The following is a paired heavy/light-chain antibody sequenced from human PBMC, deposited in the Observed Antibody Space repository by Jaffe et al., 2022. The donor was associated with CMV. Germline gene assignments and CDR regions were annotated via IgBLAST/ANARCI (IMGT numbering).Heavy chain of an antibody. D-gene: IGHD3-16*02. J-gene: IGHJ4*02. CDR1: GFTFSSYA. CDR2: ISGSGGST. Sequence: EVQLVESGGGLVQPGGSLRLSCAASGFTFSSYAMSWVRQAPGKGLEWVSAISGSGGSTYYADSVKGRFTISRDNSKNTLYLQMNSLRAEDTAVYYCAKDLITFGGVIVNGLYFDYWGQGTLVTVSS. CDR3: AKDLITFGGVIVNGLYFDY. V-gene: IGHV3-23*04.
Light chain of an antibody. CDR2: EVS. V-gene: IGLV2-8*01. CDR1: SSDVGGYNY. Sequence: QSALTQPPSASGSPGQSVTISCTGTSSDVGGYNYVSWYQQHPGKAPKLMIYEVSKRPSGVPDRFSGSKSGNTASLTVSGLQAEDEADYYCSSYAGSNNFGVFGGGTKLTVL. CDR3: SSYAGSNNFGV. J-gene: IGLJ3*02.